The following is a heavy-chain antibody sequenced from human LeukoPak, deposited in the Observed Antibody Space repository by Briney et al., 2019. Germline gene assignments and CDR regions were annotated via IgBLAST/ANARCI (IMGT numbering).Heavy chain of an antibody. CDR1: GFTFSSYA. D-gene: IGHD6-6*01. CDR2: VTASGGDT. J-gene: IGHJ4*02. V-gene: IGHV3-23*01. CDR3: AKGSSSSRPYYFDF. Sequence: GGSLRLSCAASGFTFSSYAVSWVRPAPGKGLEWVSAVTASGGDTFHADSVQGRFTISRDNSKSTLYLQMTSLRADDTATYYCAKGSSSSRPYYFDFWGQGTLVTVSS.